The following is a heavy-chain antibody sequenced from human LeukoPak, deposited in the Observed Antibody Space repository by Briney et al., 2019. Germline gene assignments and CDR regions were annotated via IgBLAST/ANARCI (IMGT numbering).Heavy chain of an antibody. J-gene: IGHJ3*02. CDR1: GYTFTGYY. D-gene: IGHD1-26*01. V-gene: IGHV1-2*06. CDR3: ARGGPWELLGYDAFDI. Sequence: ASVKVSCKASGYTFTGYYMHWVRQAPGQGLEWMGRINPNSGGTNYAQKFQGRVTMTRDTSISTAYMELSRLRPDDTAVYYCARGGPWELLGYDAFDIWGQGTMVTVSS. CDR2: INPNSGGT.